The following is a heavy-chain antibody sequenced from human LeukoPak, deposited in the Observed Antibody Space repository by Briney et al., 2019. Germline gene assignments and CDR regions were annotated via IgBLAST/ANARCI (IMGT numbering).Heavy chain of an antibody. Sequence: SETLSLTCTVSGGPIISYYWGWIRQPPGKGLEWIGYISYTGSTNYNPSLKSRLTMSVDTSKNQFSLKLSSVTAADTAVYYCAGLGSDYYFDYWGQGTLVTVSS. CDR3: AGLGSDYYFDY. CDR1: GGPIISYY. CDR2: ISYTGST. J-gene: IGHJ4*02. V-gene: IGHV4-59*08. D-gene: IGHD3-10*01.